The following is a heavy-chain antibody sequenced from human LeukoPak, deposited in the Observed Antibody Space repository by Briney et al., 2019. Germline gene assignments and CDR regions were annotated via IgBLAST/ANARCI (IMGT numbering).Heavy chain of an antibody. V-gene: IGHV3-30*18. CDR3: AKEYPYYCDY. CDR2: ISYDGSNK. J-gene: IGHJ4*02. D-gene: IGHD2-2*01. Sequence: GGSLRPSCAASGFSFSNYGMHWVRQAPGKGLEWVAVISYDGSNKYYVDSVKGRSTISRDNSKNTLYLQMNSLRAEDTAVYYCAKEYPYYCDYWGQGTLVTVSS. CDR1: GFSFSNYG.